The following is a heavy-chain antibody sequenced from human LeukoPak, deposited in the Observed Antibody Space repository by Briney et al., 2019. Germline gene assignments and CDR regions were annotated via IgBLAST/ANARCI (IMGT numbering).Heavy chain of an antibody. J-gene: IGHJ4*02. CDR3: ARSVEGLLWFGAGVGPYYFDY. D-gene: IGHD3-10*01. V-gene: IGHV4-39*01. CDR2: IYYSGST. CDR1: GGSISSSSYY. Sequence: SETLSLTCTVSGGSISSSSYYWGWIRQPPGKGLEWIGSIYYSGSTYYNPSLKSRVTISVDTSKNQFSLKLSSVTAADTAVYNCARSVEGLLWFGAGVGPYYFDYWGQGTLVTVSS.